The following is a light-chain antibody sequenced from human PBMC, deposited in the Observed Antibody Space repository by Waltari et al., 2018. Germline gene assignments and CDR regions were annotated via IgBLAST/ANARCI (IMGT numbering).Light chain of an antibody. CDR2: FAS. Sequence: DIQMTQDPSSLSVSIGDRVTITCRASQSTGRYLSWYQQKSGRAPKLLISFASSLESGVPSRFSGTGSGTDFTLTINRLQPEDIGTYYCQQASRGPLTFGQGT. J-gene: IGKJ1*01. CDR3: QQASRGPLT. V-gene: IGKV1-39*01. CDR1: QSTGRY.